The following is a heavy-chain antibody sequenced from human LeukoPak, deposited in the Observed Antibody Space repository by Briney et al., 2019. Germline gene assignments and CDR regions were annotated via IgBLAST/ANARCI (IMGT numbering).Heavy chain of an antibody. CDR2: IIPILGIA. CDR3: ARASLTTVVTYYFDY. V-gene: IGHV1-69*04. J-gene: IGHJ4*02. Sequence: SVKVSCKASGYTFTSYGIGWVRQAPGQGLEWMGRIIPILGIANYAQKFQGRVTITADKSTSTAYMELSSLRSEDTAVYYCARASLTTVVTYYFDYWGQGTLVTVSS. D-gene: IGHD4-23*01. CDR1: GYTFTSYG.